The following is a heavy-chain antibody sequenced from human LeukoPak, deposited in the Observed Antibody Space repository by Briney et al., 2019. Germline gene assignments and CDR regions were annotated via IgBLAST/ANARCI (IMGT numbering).Heavy chain of an antibody. CDR2: IYSSGST. D-gene: IGHD3-10*01. CDR3: ARRQYFGSQSYWYFDL. Sequence: SETLSLTCTVSSASISSTNYYWGWVRQPPGKGLEWIGTIYSSGSTYYNPSLKSPVTISLDTSKMQFSLRLNSVTAADTAVYYCARRQYFGSQSYWYFDLWGRGTPVIVSS. V-gene: IGHV4-39*07. CDR1: SASISSTNYY. J-gene: IGHJ2*01.